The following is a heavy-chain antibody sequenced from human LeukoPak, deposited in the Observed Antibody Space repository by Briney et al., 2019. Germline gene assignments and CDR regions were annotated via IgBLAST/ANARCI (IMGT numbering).Heavy chain of an antibody. V-gene: IGHV3-48*03. CDR3: AKDPYSSGWYAATFDY. CDR2: ISSSGSTI. Sequence: GGSLRLSCAASGFTFSSYEMNWVRQAPGKGLEWVSYISSSGSTIYYADSVKGRFTISRDNSKNTLYLQMNSLRAEDTAVYYCAKDPYSSGWYAATFDYWGQGTLVTVSS. D-gene: IGHD6-19*01. CDR1: GFTFSSYE. J-gene: IGHJ4*02.